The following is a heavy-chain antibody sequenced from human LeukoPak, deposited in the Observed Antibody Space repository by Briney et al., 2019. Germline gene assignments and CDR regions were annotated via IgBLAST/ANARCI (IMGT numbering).Heavy chain of an antibody. CDR3: AKDSTYYYDSSGSGYDAFDI. CDR2: ISGSGVGT. Sequence: GGSLRLSCAASGFTFSNYAMSWVRQAPGKGLEWVAGISGSGVGTYFADSVKGRFTISRDNSKNTLYLQMNSLRAEDTAVYYCAKDSTYYYDSSGSGYDAFDIWGQGTMVTVSS. D-gene: IGHD3-22*01. CDR1: GFTFSNYA. V-gene: IGHV3-23*01. J-gene: IGHJ3*02.